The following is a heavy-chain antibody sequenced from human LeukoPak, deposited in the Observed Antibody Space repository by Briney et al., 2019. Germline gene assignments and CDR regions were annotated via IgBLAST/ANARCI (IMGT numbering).Heavy chain of an antibody. Sequence: GGSLRLSCAASGFTFNIYTINWVRQAPGKGLEWVSSISSSSSYIYYADSVKGRFTISRDNSKNTLYLQMNSLRAEDTAVYYCAKDSLWFGELLSTNMDVWGKGTTVTVSS. V-gene: IGHV3-21*04. CDR3: AKDSLWFGELLSTNMDV. D-gene: IGHD3-10*01. CDR2: ISSSSSYI. J-gene: IGHJ6*03. CDR1: GFTFNIYT.